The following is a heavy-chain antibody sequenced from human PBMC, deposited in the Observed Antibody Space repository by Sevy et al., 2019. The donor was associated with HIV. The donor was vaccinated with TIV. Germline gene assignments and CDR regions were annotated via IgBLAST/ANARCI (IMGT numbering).Heavy chain of an antibody. Sequence: GGSLRLSCTGSGFTFGDYAMSWFRRAPGMGLEWVGYSRSKDYGGATEYAASVKGRFTISRDDSKSIADLQMNSLKTEDTAVYYCTRGYYYDSSGYSDYWGQGTLVTVSS. CDR2: SRSKDYGGAT. V-gene: IGHV3-49*03. CDR3: TRGYYYDSSGYSDY. J-gene: IGHJ4*02. CDR1: GFTFGDYA. D-gene: IGHD3-22*01.